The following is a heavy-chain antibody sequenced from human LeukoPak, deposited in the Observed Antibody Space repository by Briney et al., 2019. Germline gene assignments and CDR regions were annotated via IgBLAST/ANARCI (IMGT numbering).Heavy chain of an antibody. CDR3: ARDAGFMVRGSRRGYDDYYYFMDV. CDR1: GGSISSGSYY. CDR2: IYTSGRA. V-gene: IGHV4-61*02. J-gene: IGHJ6*03. D-gene: IGHD3-10*01. Sequence: SETLSLTCTVSGGSISSGSYYWRWIRQPAGKGLECIGRIYTSGRASYNSSLKSRVTISLDTSKNQFSLKLSSVTAADTAVYYCARDAGFMVRGSRRGYDDYYYFMDVWGKGTTVTISS.